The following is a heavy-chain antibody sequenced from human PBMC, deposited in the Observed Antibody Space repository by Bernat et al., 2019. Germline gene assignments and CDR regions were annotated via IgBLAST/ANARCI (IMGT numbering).Heavy chain of an antibody. D-gene: IGHD4-4*01. CDR1: GGSISSYY. CDR2: IYYSGST. J-gene: IGHJ3*02. V-gene: IGHV4-59*01. Sequence: QVQLQESGPGLVKPSETLSLTCSVSGGSISSYYWSWIRQPPGKGLEWIGYIYYSGSTNYNPSLKSRVTISVDTSKNQFSLKLSSVTAADTAVYYCAREGTSDYSNYGAFDIWGQGTMVTVSS. CDR3: AREGTSDYSNYGAFDI.